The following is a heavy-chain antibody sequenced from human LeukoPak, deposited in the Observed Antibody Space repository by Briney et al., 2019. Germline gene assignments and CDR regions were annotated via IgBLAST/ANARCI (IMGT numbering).Heavy chain of an antibody. Sequence: PSETRSLTWTVSGRSISSGGYYWSWIRQPPGKGLEWIGYIYYSGSTYYNPSLKSRVTISVDTSKNQFSLKLSSVTAADTAVYYCARDSEGGWFDPWGQGTLVTVSS. CDR2: IYYSGST. D-gene: IGHD3-16*01. CDR3: ARDSEGGWFDP. J-gene: IGHJ5*02. V-gene: IGHV4-31*02. CDR1: GRSISSGGYY.